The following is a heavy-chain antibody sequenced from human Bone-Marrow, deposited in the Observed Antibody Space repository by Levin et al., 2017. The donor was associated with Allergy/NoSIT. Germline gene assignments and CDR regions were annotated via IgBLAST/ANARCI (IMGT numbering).Heavy chain of an antibody. D-gene: IGHD3-10*01. CDR1: GFSLTTSGAG. CDR3: AHRQYYYGEGDPRGFDP. V-gene: IGHV2-5*02. Sequence: SGPTLVKPTQTLTLTCTFSGFSLTTSGAGVGWIRQPPGRALEWLGIIFWDDDKRYSPSLQSRLTITKDSTKNQVVLTLTNVDPVDTATYYCAHRQYYYGEGDPRGFDPWGQGTLVTVSS. J-gene: IGHJ5*02. CDR2: IFWDDDK.